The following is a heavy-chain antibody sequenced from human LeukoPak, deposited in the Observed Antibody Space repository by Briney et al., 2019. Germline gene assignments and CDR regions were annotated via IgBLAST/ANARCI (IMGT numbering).Heavy chain of an antibody. Sequence: GGSLRLSCAASGFTLSSYWINWVRQAPGKGLEWVANIKQDGSDKYYLDSVEGRFTISRDNGKNSLYLQLNSLRAEDTAVYYCARGDSGRYVGGYFDLWGRGTLVTVPS. CDR2: IKQDGSDK. CDR3: ARGDSGRYVGGYFDL. V-gene: IGHV3-7*01. J-gene: IGHJ2*01. CDR1: GFTLSSYW. D-gene: IGHD6-19*01.